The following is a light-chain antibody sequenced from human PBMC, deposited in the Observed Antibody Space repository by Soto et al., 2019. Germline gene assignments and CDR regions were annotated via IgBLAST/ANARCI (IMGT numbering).Light chain of an antibody. CDR3: CSYAGSSTFVV. J-gene: IGLJ2*01. V-gene: IGLV2-23*03. CDR1: SSDVGSYNL. CDR2: DGS. Sequence: QSVLTQPVSVSGSPGQSITISCTGTSSDVGSYNLVSWYQQHPGKAPKLMIYDGSKRPSGVSNRFSGSKSGNTASLTISGLQAEDQADYYCCSYAGSSTFVVFGGGTKLTVL.